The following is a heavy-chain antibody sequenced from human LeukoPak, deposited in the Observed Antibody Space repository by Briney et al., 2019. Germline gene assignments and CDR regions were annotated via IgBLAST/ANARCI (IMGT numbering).Heavy chain of an antibody. D-gene: IGHD3-22*01. Sequence: PGGSLRLSCAASGFTFSSYGMHWVRQAPGKGLEWVAVISYDGSNKYYADSVKGRFTISRDNSKNTLYLQMNSLRAEDTAVYYCAKDYSPGYYDSSGYLDYWGQGTLVTVSS. CDR1: GFTFSSYG. CDR3: AKDYSPGYYDSSGYLDY. V-gene: IGHV3-30*18. CDR2: ISYDGSNK. J-gene: IGHJ4*02.